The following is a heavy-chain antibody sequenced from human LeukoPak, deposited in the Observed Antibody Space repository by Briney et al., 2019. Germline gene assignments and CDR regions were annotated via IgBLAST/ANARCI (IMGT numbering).Heavy chain of an antibody. CDR2: ISSNGGST. V-gene: IGHV3-64*04. J-gene: IGHJ4*02. CDR1: GFTFSSYA. Sequence: GGSLRLSCSASGFTFSSYAMHWVRQAPGKGLEYVSAISSNGGSTYYADSVKGRFTISRDNSKNTLFLQMNSLRAEDTAVYYCAKDARRTSGWYFFDYWGQGTLVTVSS. D-gene: IGHD6-19*01. CDR3: AKDARRTSGWYFFDY.